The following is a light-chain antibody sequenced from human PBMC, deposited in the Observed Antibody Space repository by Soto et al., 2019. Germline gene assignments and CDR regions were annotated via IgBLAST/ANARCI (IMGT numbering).Light chain of an antibody. V-gene: IGKV3-15*01. CDR1: QSVSTN. J-gene: IGKJ1*01. CDR3: QQYDKWPRT. CDR2: FAS. Sequence: VMTQSPDTRCGYPGERAAISCRASQSVSTNLAWYQQKPGQPPRLLIYFASTRATAVPARFTAGGSGTEFTLTISSLQSDDLAVYYCQQYDKWPRTFGQGTKVDIK.